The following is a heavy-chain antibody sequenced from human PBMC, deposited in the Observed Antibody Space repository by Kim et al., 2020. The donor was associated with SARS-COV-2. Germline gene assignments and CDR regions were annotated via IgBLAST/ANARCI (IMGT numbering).Heavy chain of an antibody. Sequence: GGSLRLSCSASGFSFRTYTMNWVRQAPGKGLEWVSSLRSGSDDIYYADSVRGLFTVSRDSDQNSLDLQVNRQSGEHTSVYLCARVPATPSRDYFAYWG. D-gene: IGHD6-25*01. V-gene: IGHV3-21*01. CDR1: GFSFRTYT. J-gene: IGHJ4*01. CDR3: ARVPATPSRDYFAY. CDR2: LRSGSDDI.